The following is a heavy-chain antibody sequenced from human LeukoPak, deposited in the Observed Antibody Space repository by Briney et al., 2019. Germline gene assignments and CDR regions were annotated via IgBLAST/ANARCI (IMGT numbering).Heavy chain of an antibody. CDR2: INPSGGST. J-gene: IGHJ5*02. CDR3: ARDPQYYYYDSSGYYSWFDP. D-gene: IGHD3-22*01. V-gene: IGHV1-46*01. CDR1: GYTFTSYY. Sequence: ASVKVSCKASGYTFTSYYMHWVRQAPGQGLEWMGIINPSGGSTSYAQKFQGRVTMTRDMSTSTVYMELSSLRSEDTAVYYCARDPQYYYYDSSGYYSWFDPWGQGTLVTVSS.